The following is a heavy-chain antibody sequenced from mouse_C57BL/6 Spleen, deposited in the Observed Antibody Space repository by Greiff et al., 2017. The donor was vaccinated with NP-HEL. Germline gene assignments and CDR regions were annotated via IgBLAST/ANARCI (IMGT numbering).Heavy chain of an antibody. CDR3: ARWDYGSSYRYYYAMDY. J-gene: IGHJ4*01. Sequence: QVQLQQPGAELVKPGASVKMSCKASGYTFTSYWITWVKQRPGQGLEWIGDIYPGSGSTNYNEKFKSKATLTVDTSSSTAYMQLSSLTSEDSAVYYCARWDYGSSYRYYYAMDYWGQGTSVTVSS. CDR1: GYTFTSYW. V-gene: IGHV1-55*01. CDR2: IYPGSGST. D-gene: IGHD1-1*01.